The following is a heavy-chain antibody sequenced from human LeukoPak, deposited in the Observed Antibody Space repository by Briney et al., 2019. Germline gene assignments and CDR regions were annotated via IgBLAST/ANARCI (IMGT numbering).Heavy chain of an antibody. D-gene: IGHD3-10*01. CDR1: GGSISSSSYY. V-gene: IGHV4-39*01. CDR3: ARQEMVRGVIMWFDP. CDR2: IYYSGST. J-gene: IGHJ5*02. Sequence: PSETPSLTCTVSGGSISSSSYYWGWIRQPPGKGLEWIGSIYYSGSTYYNPSLKSRVTISVDTSKNQFSLKLSSVTAADTAVYYCARQEMVRGVIMWFDPWGQGTLVTVSS.